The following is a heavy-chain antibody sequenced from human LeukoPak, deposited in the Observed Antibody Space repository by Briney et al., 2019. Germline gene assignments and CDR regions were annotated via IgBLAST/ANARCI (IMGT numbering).Heavy chain of an antibody. J-gene: IGHJ3*02. Sequence: PGGSLTLSCAASGLTSSRYWMTWVRQAPGKGLEWVANIQEDGSAKSYVDSVKGRFNISRDNAKNTLYLQMNSLRVEDTAVYYCARDYDYYSGHNLDAFDIWGQGTTVTVSS. CDR1: GLTSSRYW. D-gene: IGHD2-15*01. CDR2: IQEDGSAK. V-gene: IGHV3-7*01. CDR3: ARDYDYYSGHNLDAFDI.